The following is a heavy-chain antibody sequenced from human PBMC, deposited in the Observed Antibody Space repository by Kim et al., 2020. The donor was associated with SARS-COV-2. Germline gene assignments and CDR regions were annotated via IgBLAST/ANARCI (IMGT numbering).Heavy chain of an antibody. CDR1: GFTLSNYY. V-gene: IGHV3-7*01. CDR3: CRDYGGSGSNF. Sequence: GGSLRLSCAASGFTLSNYYMAWVRQAPGKGLEWVASIRHNCSGTYNVDSVTVRYSFSIDNAKTTLYLQMTILRVEDKATDYCCRDYGGSGSNF. CDR2: IRHNCSGT. J-gene: IGHJ2*01. D-gene: IGHD1-26*01.